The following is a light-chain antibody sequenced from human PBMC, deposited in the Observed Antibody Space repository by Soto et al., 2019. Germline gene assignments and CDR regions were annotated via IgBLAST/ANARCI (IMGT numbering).Light chain of an antibody. CDR2: SNN. CDR3: AACYDSLYDVV. Sequence: QSVLTQPPSASETPGQRVTISWSGSSSNIGSNIVNWYQQLPGTAPKLLVSSNNQRPSGVPDRFSVSKSGTSASLAISGLQSEDGADYYCAACYDSLYDVVFGGGTKLTVL. J-gene: IGLJ3*02. V-gene: IGLV1-44*01. CDR1: SSNIGSNI.